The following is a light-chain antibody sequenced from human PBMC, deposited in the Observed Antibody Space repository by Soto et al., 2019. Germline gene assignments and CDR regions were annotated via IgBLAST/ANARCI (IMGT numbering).Light chain of an antibody. CDR3: QQYGSSPGT. CDR2: GAS. Sequence: EIVLSQSPATLSLSPGERATLSCRASQSVSTYLAWYQQKPGQGPRLLIHGASFRATGIPDRFSGSGSGTDFTLTISRLEPEDFAVYYCQQYGSSPGTFGQGTKVDIK. V-gene: IGKV3-20*01. J-gene: IGKJ1*01. CDR1: QSVSTY.